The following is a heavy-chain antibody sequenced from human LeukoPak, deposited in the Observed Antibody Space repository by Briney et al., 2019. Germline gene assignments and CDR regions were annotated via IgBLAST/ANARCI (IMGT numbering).Heavy chain of an antibody. J-gene: IGHJ4*02. CDR1: GYTFTGYF. Sequence: ASVKVSCKASGYTFTGYFIHWVRQAPGQGLEWMGWINPNSDDTNYAQKFQGRVTLTRGTSISTAYMELSRLTSDDTAVYYCARDLFLAATEREGDDYWGQGTLVTVSS. V-gene: IGHV1-2*02. D-gene: IGHD6-13*01. CDR2: INPNSDDT. CDR3: ARDLFLAATEREGDDY.